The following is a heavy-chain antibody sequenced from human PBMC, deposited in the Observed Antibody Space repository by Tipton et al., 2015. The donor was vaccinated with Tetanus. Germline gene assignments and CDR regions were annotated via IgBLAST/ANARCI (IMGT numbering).Heavy chain of an antibody. CDR3: ATQTDNWFDP. CDR2: IYYSGTT. J-gene: IGHJ5*02. Sequence: GLVKPSETLSLTCTVSGGSLSMGTYYWGWIRQPPGKGLEWIGNIYYSGTTYYNASLESRVTISMDTSKNQFSMKLTSVTAADTAVYYCATQTDNWFDPWGQGTLVTVSS. V-gene: IGHV4-39*01. CDR1: GGSLSMGTYY.